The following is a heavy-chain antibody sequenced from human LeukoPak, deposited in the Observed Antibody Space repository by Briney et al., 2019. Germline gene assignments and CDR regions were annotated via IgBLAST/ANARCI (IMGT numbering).Heavy chain of an antibody. CDR3: AKDSVAAAGYYFDY. D-gene: IGHD6-13*01. J-gene: IGHJ4*02. CDR1: GFTFDNYG. CDR2: IRYDGSNK. V-gene: IGHV3-30*02. Sequence: GGSLRLSCAASGFTFDNYGINWVRQAPGKGLEWVAFIRYDGSNKYYADSVKGRFTISRDNSKNTLYLQMNSLRAEDTAVYYRAKDSVAAAGYYFDYWGQGTLVTVSS.